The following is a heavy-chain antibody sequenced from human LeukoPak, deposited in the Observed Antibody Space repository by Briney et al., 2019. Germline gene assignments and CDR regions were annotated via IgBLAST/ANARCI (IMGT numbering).Heavy chain of an antibody. CDR1: GFTFSSYA. D-gene: IGHD6-19*01. V-gene: IGHV3-23*01. J-gene: IGHJ4*02. CDR2: VSGIGGST. Sequence: PGGSLRLSCAASGFTFSSYAMSWVRQAPGKGLEWVSGVSGIGGSTYYADSVTGRFTIPRDNSKNTLHLQMNSLRAEDTAVYYCAKMPVSYSSGWSVFDYWGQGNLVTVSS. CDR3: AKMPVSYSSGWSVFDY.